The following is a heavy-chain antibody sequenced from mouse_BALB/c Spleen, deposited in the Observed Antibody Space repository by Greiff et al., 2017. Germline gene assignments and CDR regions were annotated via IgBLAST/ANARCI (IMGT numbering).Heavy chain of an antibody. CDR3: ARQGVYGNYPYAMDY. Sequence: VQLKESGGDLVKPGGSLKLSCAASGFTFSSFGMSWVRQTPDKRLEWVATISSGGSYTYYPDSVKGRFTISRDNARNTLYLQMSSLKSEDTAMYYCARQGVYGNYPYAMDYWGQGTSVTVSS. D-gene: IGHD2-1*01. CDR2: ISSGGSYT. CDR1: GFTFSSFG. J-gene: IGHJ4*01. V-gene: IGHV5-6*01.